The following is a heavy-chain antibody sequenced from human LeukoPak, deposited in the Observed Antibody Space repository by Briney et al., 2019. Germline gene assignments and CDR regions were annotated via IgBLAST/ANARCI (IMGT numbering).Heavy chain of an antibody. D-gene: IGHD3-3*01. CDR1: GGSFSGYY. CDR2: INHSGTT. V-gene: IGHV4-34*01. CDR3: ASQRNHDFWSGYGHFEH. Sequence: PSETLSLTCAAYGGSFSGYYWSWIRQPPGKGLGWIGEINHSGTTNYNPSLKSRVTISVDTSKNQFSLKMSSVTAADTAVYYCASQRNHDFWSGYGHFEHWGQGTLVTVSS. J-gene: IGHJ4*02.